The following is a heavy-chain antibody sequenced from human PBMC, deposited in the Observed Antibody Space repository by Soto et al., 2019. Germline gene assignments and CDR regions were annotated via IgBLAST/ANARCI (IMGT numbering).Heavy chain of an antibody. Sequence: PSETLSLTCTVSGGSISSYYWSWIRQPPGKGLEWIGYIYYSGSTNYNPSLKSRVTISVDTSKNQFSLKLSSVTAADTAVYYCARHKAYYDILTGYSVWYFDYWGQGTLVTVSS. J-gene: IGHJ4*02. CDR3: ARHKAYYDILTGYSVWYFDY. CDR2: IYYSGST. D-gene: IGHD3-9*01. V-gene: IGHV4-59*08. CDR1: GGSISSYY.